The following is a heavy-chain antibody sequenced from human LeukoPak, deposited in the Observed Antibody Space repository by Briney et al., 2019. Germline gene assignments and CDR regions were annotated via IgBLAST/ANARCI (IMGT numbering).Heavy chain of an antibody. Sequence: GASVKVSCKASGGTFSSYAISWVRQAPGQGLEWMGWISAYNGNTNYAQKLQGRVTMTTDTSTSTAYMELRSLRSDDTAVYYCARERESSSWYVGVFWFDPWGQGTLVTVSS. V-gene: IGHV1-18*01. CDR2: ISAYNGNT. D-gene: IGHD6-13*01. CDR1: GGTFSSYA. CDR3: ARERESSSWYVGVFWFDP. J-gene: IGHJ5*02.